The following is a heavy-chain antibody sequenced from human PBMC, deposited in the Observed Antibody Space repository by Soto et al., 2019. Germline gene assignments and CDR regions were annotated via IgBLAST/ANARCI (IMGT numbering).Heavy chain of an antibody. Sequence: TSETLSLTCAVYGGSFSCYYWTWIRQPPGKGLEWIGEINDSGGTDYNPSLKSRVTISLDTSKNQLSLKVGSVTAADTAVYYCASSSLYGMDVWGQGTTVTVSS. CDR1: GGSFSCYY. CDR2: INDSGGT. J-gene: IGHJ6*02. CDR3: ASSSLYGMDV. V-gene: IGHV4-34*01.